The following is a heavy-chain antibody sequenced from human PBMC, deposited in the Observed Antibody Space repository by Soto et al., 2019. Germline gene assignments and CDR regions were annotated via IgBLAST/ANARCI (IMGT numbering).Heavy chain of an antibody. CDR3: ARVQSRGWRYYGMDV. CDR2: IHHSGST. CDR1: GGSISSGGYY. J-gene: IGHJ6*02. Sequence: PSETLSLTCNVSGGSISSGGYYWTWIRQHPGKGLEWIGNIHHSGSTFYNPSLKSRVSISVDTSKNQFSLKLSSVTAADTAVYYCARVQSRGWRYYGMDVWGQGTTVTVSS. V-gene: IGHV4-31*03.